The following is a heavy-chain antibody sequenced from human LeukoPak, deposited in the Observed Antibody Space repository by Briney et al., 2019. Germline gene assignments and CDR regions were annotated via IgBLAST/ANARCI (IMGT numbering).Heavy chain of an antibody. D-gene: IGHD3-10*01. CDR2: IGRSGSII. Sequence: QAGGSLRLSRAASGFTFSSYDINWVRQAPGKGLEWVAHIGRSGSIIYYADSVKGRFTVSRDNANNSVYLQMNSLRAEDTAVYYCARDPPDFGVDGWGQGTLVTVSS. J-gene: IGHJ4*02. CDR1: GFTFSSYD. V-gene: IGHV3-48*03. CDR3: ARDPPDFGVDG.